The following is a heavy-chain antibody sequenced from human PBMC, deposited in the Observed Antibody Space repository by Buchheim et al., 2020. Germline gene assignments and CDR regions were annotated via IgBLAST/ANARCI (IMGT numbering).Heavy chain of an antibody. V-gene: IGHV4-34*01. CDR3: ARAPSPGIYYYYGMDV. CDR1: GGSFTGYY. D-gene: IGHD1-26*01. J-gene: IGHJ6*02. Sequence: QVELQQWGAGLLKPSETLSLTCAFYGGSFTGYYWNWIRQPPRKGLEWIGEISDSGRTNYNPSLKSRVSISVDRSKNQFSLKLSSVTAADTAVYYCARAPSPGIYYYYGMDVWGQGTT. CDR2: ISDSGRT.